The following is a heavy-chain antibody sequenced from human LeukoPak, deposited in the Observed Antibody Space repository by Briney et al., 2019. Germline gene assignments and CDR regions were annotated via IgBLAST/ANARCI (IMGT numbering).Heavy chain of an antibody. CDR2: TWSDGTQK. J-gene: IGHJ5*01. CDR3: AKGAQRGFDYSNSLES. CDR1: GFTYSHYG. D-gene: IGHD4-11*01. V-gene: IGHV3-33*06. Sequence: GGSLRLSCAASGFTYSHYGMHWVRQAPGKGLEWVAVTWSDGTQKEYGDAVKGRFTFPRDNSMKTLFLQMNSLRGDDTAVYYCAKGAQRGFDYSNSLESWGQGTLVTVSS.